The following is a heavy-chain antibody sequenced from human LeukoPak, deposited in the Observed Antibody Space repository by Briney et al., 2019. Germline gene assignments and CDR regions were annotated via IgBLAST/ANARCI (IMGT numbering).Heavy chain of an antibody. CDR1: GDSIISSNYY. CDR2: IYYSGST. J-gene: IGHJ4*02. CDR3: ARATAGTTLFEGIDY. Sequence: SETLSLTCTVSGDSIISSNYYWVWIRQPPGKGLEWIGTIYYSGSTFYSPSLQSRITISVDTSKNQFSLKLSSVTAADTAVYYCARATAGTTLFEGIDYWGQGTLVTVSS. V-gene: IGHV4-39*01. D-gene: IGHD1-1*01.